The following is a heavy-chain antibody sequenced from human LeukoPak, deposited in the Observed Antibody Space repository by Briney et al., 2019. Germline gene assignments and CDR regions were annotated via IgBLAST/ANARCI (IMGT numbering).Heavy chain of an antibody. Sequence: ASVKVSRKASGYTFTSYGIIWVRQAPGQGLEWMGWISAYNGNTNYAQKLQGRVTMTTDTSTSTAYIEQRSLRSDDTAVYYCARTPQSYDFWNGYPAYYYYYYMDVWGKGTTVPVSS. J-gene: IGHJ6*03. CDR1: GYTFTSYG. V-gene: IGHV1-18*01. D-gene: IGHD3-3*01. CDR2: ISAYNGNT. CDR3: ARTPQSYDFWNGYPAYYYYYYMDV.